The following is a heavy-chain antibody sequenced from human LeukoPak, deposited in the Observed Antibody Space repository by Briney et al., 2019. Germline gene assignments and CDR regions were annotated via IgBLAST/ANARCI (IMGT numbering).Heavy chain of an antibody. Sequence: GGSLRLSCAASGFTFSSYGMHWVRQAPGKGLEWVAVISYDGSNKYYADSVKGRFTISRDNSKNTLYLQMNSLRAEDTAVYYCAKEFYYGSGSNEVDYWGQGTLVTVSS. CDR1: GFTFSSYG. J-gene: IGHJ4*02. CDR3: AKEFYYGSGSNEVDY. D-gene: IGHD3-10*01. V-gene: IGHV3-30*18. CDR2: ISYDGSNK.